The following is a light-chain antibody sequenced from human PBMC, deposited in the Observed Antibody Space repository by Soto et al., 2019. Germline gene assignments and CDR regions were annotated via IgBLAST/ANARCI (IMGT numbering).Light chain of an antibody. CDR3: AAWGDSLV. CDR1: SSNIGNNY. V-gene: IGLV1-47*01. CDR2: RSD. J-gene: IGLJ2*01. Sequence: QSVLTQPPSVSAAPGQKVTISCSGSSSNIGNNYVSWYQQLPGTAPKLLIYRSDQRPSGVPDRFTGSKSGTSASLAVSGLRSEDEAVYYCAAWGDSLVFGGGTKLTVL.